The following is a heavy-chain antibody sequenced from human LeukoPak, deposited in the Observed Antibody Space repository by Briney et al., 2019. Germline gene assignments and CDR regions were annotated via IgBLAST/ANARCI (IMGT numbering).Heavy chain of an antibody. V-gene: IGHV3-23*01. Sequence: GGSLRLSCAASGFTFSSYAMSWVRQAPGKGLEWVSAISGSGGSTYYADSVKGRFTISRDNSKSTLYLQMNSLRAEDTAVYYCAKDLFVGSGPYYFDYWGQGTLVTVSS. CDR2: ISGSGGST. D-gene: IGHD3-10*01. CDR3: AKDLFVGSGPYYFDY. CDR1: GFTFSSYA. J-gene: IGHJ4*02.